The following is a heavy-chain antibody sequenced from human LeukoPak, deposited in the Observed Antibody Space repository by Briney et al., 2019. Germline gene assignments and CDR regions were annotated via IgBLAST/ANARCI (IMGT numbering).Heavy chain of an antibody. D-gene: IGHD2-8*01. J-gene: IGHJ4*02. CDR1: GFTFSTYS. CDR3: ARERSCTDGLCYSYFDH. V-gene: IGHV3-7*01. Sequence: GGSLRLSCSASGFTFSTYSMGWVRRAPGEGLEWVANIKQDGSEKYYVDSVKGRFTVSRDNAKNSLFLQMNSLRDEDTAVYYCARERSCTDGLCYSYFDHWGQGTLVTVSS. CDR2: IKQDGSEK.